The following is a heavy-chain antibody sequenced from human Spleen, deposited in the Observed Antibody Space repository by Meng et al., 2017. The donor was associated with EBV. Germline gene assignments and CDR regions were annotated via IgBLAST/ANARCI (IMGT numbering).Heavy chain of an antibody. D-gene: IGHD5-12*01. V-gene: IGHV1-18*01. CDR2: ISDYNGNT. CDR3: ARDGGGEYSGYDRYFQH. J-gene: IGHJ1*01. Sequence: VQLGQAGSGVQKPGAAVKVSCKASGYTFSSYGISWVRQAPGQGLEWMGWISDYNGNTNYAQKVQGRVTMTTDTSTSTAYMELRSLRSDDTAVYYCARDGGGEYSGYDRYFQHWGQGTLVTVSS. CDR1: GYTFSSYG.